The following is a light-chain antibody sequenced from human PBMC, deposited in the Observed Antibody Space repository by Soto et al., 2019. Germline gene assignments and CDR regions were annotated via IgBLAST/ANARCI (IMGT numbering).Light chain of an antibody. CDR3: QQSNNWPPWT. CDR2: GAS. J-gene: IGKJ1*01. CDR1: QSLNRD. Sequence: IVMTQYPATPSMSPGERCTLSCMASQSLNRDLAWYQQKPGQSPSLLIFGASIRATGIPARFSGSGSGTEFTLTISSLQSEDFAVYYCQQSNNWPPWTVGQGTKVDIK. V-gene: IGKV3-15*01.